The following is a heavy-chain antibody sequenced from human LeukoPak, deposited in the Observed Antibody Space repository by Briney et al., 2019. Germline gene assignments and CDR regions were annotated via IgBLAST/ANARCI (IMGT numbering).Heavy chain of an antibody. CDR1: GGSISSYY. J-gene: IGHJ4*02. CDR2: THTSGSS. D-gene: IGHD6-6*01. Sequence: PSETLSLTCSVSGGSISSYYWSWIRQPAGKGLEWIGRTHTSGSSNYNPSLKSRVTISVDTSKNQFSLKLSPVTAADTAVYYCASWSIAARPRDYWGQGTLVTVSS. CDR3: ASWSIAARPRDY. V-gene: IGHV4-4*07.